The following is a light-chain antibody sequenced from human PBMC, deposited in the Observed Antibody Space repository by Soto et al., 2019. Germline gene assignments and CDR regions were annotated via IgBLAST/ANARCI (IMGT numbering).Light chain of an antibody. CDR1: QSISSSY. CDR2: DAS. CDR3: QQYGYSSWT. V-gene: IGKV3D-20*01. J-gene: IGKJ1*01. Sequence: EIVLTQSPATLSLSPLERDTLXCPSSQSISSSYLAWYQQKPGLAPRLLIYDASNRATGIPDRVSGSGSGTDFTLTISRLEPEDFAVYYCQQYGYSSWTFGQGTKVDIK.